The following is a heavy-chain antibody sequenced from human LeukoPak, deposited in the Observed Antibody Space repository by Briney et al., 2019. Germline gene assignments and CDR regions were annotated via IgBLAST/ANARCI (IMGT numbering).Heavy chain of an antibody. D-gene: IGHD2-21*01. J-gene: IGHJ4*02. CDR3: ARRRGRFLTHCGTECYSGYDY. V-gene: IGHV4-39*01. CDR2: IFYSGST. CDR1: GGSLSTSSYY. Sequence: SEILSLTCTVSGGSLSTSSYYWGWIRQPPGKGLEWLRTIFYSGSTYYNPSLKSRVTVSLDTSNNQFSLRLSSVTAADTAVYFCARRRGRFLTHCGTECYSGYDYWGQGALVAVAS.